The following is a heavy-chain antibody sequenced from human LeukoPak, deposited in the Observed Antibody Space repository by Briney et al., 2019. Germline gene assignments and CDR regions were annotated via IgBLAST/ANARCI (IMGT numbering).Heavy chain of an antibody. CDR3: AREGSGDAFDI. D-gene: IGHD1-26*01. CDR1: GFTFSSYA. J-gene: IGHJ3*02. Sequence: GGSLRLSCAASGFTFSSYAMHWVRQAPGEGLEWVAVISYDGRNKYYADSVKGRFTISRDNSKNTLYLQMNSLRAEDTAVYYCAREGSGDAFDIWGQGTMVTVSS. V-gene: IGHV3-30*04. CDR2: ISYDGRNK.